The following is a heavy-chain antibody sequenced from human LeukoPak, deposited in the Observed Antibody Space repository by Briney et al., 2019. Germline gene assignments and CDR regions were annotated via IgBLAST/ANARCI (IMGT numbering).Heavy chain of an antibody. V-gene: IGHV3-23*01. Sequence: GGSLRLSCAASGFTFSSYGMSWVRQAPGKGLEWVSAISGSGGSAYYADSVKGRFTISRDNSKNTLYLQMNSLRAEDTAVYYCAELGMIGGVWGKGTTVTISS. J-gene: IGHJ6*04. D-gene: IGHD3-10*02. CDR1: GFTFSSYG. CDR3: AELGMIGGV. CDR2: ISGSGGSA.